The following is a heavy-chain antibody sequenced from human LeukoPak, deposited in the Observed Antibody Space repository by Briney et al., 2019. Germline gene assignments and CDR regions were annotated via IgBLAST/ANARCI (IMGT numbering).Heavy chain of an antibody. CDR2: ISKSGSTI. CDR3: ARVGSVGGDAFDI. CDR1: GFTFSDYY. Sequence: GGSLRLSCVASGFTFSDYYMSWIRQAPGKGLEWLSYISKSGSTISNADSVKGRFTISRDNAKNSLYLQMNSLRVEDTAIYYCARVGSVGGDAFDIWGQGTMVTVAS. D-gene: IGHD5/OR15-5a*01. V-gene: IGHV3-11*01. J-gene: IGHJ3*02.